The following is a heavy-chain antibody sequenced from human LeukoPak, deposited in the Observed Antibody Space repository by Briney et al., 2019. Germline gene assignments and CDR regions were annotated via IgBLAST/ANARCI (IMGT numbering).Heavy chain of an antibody. CDR2: IIPIFGTA. CDR3: GCAPREGGYYYYMDV. J-gene: IGHJ6*03. V-gene: IGHV1-69*13. CDR1: GGTFSNYA. Sequence: ASVKVSCKASGGTFSNYAISWVRQAPGQGLEWMGGIIPIFGTANYAQKFQGRVTITADESTSTAYMELSSLRSEDTAVYYCGCAPREGGYYYYMDVWGKGTTVTISS. D-gene: IGHD1-26*01.